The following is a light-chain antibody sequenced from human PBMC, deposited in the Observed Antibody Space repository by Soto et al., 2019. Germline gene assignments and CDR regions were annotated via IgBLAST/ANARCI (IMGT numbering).Light chain of an antibody. J-gene: IGLJ3*02. CDR1: SSDVGGHNF. Sequence: QSALTQPASVSGSPGQSITISCTGTSSDVGGHNFVSWYQQHPGKAPKLMIYEVTYRPSGVSNRFTGSKSANTASLTISGLLAEDEATYDCASKTASTCVLFGGGTKVTVL. V-gene: IGLV2-14*03. CDR2: EVT. CDR3: ASKTASTCVL.